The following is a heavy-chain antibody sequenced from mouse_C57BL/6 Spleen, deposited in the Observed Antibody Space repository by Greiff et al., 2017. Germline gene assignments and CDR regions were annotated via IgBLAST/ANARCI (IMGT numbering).Heavy chain of an antibody. V-gene: IGHV14-2*01. J-gene: IGHJ4*01. CDR3: ARGMVTTKYAMDY. D-gene: IGHD2-2*01. Sequence: EVQLVESGAELVKPGASVKLSCTASGFNIKDYYMHWVKQRTEQGLEWIGRIDPEDGETKYAPKFQGKATIPADTSSHTPYLQLSSLTSEDTAVYYCARGMVTTKYAMDYWGQGTSVTASS. CDR1: GFNIKDYY. CDR2: IDPEDGET.